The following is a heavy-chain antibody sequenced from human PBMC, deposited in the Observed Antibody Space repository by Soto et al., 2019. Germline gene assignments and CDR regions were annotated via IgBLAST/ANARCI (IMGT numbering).Heavy chain of an antibody. CDR2: IWYDGSNK. CDR3: ARGMDIAPLYYYFDY. V-gene: IGHV3-33*08. CDR1: GFTFSSYS. J-gene: IGHJ4*02. D-gene: IGHD2-21*01. Sequence: GGSLRLSCAASGFTFSSYSMNWVRQAPGKGLEWVAVIWYDGSNKYYADSVKGRFTISRDNSKNTLYLQMNSLRAEDTAVYYCARGMDIAPLYYYFDYWGQGTLVTVSS.